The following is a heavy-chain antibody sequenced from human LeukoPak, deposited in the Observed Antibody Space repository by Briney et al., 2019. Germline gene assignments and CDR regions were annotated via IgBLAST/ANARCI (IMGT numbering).Heavy chain of an antibody. Sequence: GSLRLSCAASGFTFSSYAMHWVRQAPGKGLEWVAVTSYDGSNKYYADSVKGRFTISRDNSKNTLYLQMNSLRAEDTAVYYCAREDIVAPLDYWGQGTLVTVSS. J-gene: IGHJ4*02. CDR2: TSYDGSNK. CDR3: AREDIVAPLDY. CDR1: GFTFSSYA. D-gene: IGHD5-12*01. V-gene: IGHV3-30*04.